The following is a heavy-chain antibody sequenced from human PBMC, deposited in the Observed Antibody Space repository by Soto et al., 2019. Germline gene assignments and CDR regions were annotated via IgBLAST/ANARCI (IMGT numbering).Heavy chain of an antibody. CDR2: INHSGST. CDR3: ARVVAYYYDSSGYQPKRYYFDY. Sequence: LSLTCAVYGGSFSGYYWSWIRQSPGKGLEWIGEINHSGSTNYNPSLKSRVTISVDTPKNQFSLKLSSVTAADTAVYYCARVVAYYYDSSGYQPKRYYFDYWGQGTLVTSPQ. V-gene: IGHV4-34*01. D-gene: IGHD3-22*01. CDR1: GGSFSGYY. J-gene: IGHJ4*02.